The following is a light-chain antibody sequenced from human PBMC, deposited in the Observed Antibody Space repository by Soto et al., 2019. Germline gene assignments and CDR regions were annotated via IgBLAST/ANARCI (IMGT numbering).Light chain of an antibody. Sequence: ETVMTQSPATLSVSPGEGATLSCRASQSVSTNLAWYQCKPGQAPRLLIYSASIRATGIPARFSGSRSGTDFTLTISSVEPEDFAMYYCHQRNQFGQGTRLEIK. CDR2: SAS. CDR1: QSVSTN. CDR3: HQRNQ. V-gene: IGKV3-15*01. J-gene: IGKJ5*01.